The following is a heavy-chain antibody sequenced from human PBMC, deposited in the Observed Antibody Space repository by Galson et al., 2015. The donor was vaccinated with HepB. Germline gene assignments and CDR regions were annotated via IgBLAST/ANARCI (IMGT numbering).Heavy chain of an antibody. D-gene: IGHD1-7*01. CDR1: GYTFTSYY. Sequence: SVKVSCKASGYTFTSYYMHWVRQAPGQGLEWMGIINPSGGSTSYAQKFQGRVTMTRDTSTSTVYMELSSLRSEDTAVYYCARDRHGITGTTSPLSVSNWFDPWGQGTLVTVSS. CDR3: ARDRHGITGTTSPLSVSNWFDP. V-gene: IGHV1-46*03. J-gene: IGHJ5*02. CDR2: INPSGGST.